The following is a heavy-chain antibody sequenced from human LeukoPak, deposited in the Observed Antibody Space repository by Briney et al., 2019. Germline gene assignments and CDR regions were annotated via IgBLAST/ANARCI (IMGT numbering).Heavy chain of an antibody. V-gene: IGHV3-23*01. CDR1: GFTFSNYA. J-gene: IGHJ6*02. CDR3: ARARIAYYYGMDV. D-gene: IGHD2-21*01. Sequence: PGGSLRLSCAASGFTFSNYAMSWVRQAPGKGLEWVSAISGSGDNTYYADSVKGRFTISRDNSKNTLYLQMNSLRAEDTAVYYCARARIAYYYGMDVWGQGTTVTVSS. CDR2: ISGSGDNT.